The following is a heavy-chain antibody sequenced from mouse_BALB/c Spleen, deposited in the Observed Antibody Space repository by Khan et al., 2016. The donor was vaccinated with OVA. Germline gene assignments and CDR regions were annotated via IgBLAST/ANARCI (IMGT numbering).Heavy chain of an antibody. CDR2: INPGSGGT. V-gene: IGHV1-54*01. D-gene: IGHD3-2*02. CDR3: SRSGYGFGAY. J-gene: IGHJ3*01. Sequence: QVQLQQSGAELVRPGTSVKVSCKASGYAFSNYLIEWLKQRPGQGLEWIGVINPGSGGTKYNEKLKDKETLTADTTSCTAYLQLSSLTSGDSAVYFCSRSGYGFGAYWGPGPLVTVSA. CDR1: GYAFSNYL.